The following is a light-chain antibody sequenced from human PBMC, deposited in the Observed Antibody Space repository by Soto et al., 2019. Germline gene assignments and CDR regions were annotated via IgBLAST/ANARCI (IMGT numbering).Light chain of an antibody. J-gene: IGLJ1*01. CDR1: SSNIGAGYD. CDR3: QSYDSSLRGRV. Sequence: QSVLTQPPSVSGAPGQRVTISCTGSSSNIGAGYDVHWYQQLPGTAPKLLIYGNSNRPSGVPDRFSGSKSGTSASLAITGLQAVGEADYYSQSYDSSLRGRVFGTGSKVTVL. V-gene: IGLV1-40*01. CDR2: GNS.